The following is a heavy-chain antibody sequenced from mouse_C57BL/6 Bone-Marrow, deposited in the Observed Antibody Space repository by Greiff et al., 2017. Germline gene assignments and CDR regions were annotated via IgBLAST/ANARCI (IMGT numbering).Heavy chain of an antibody. CDR1: GYTFTSYW. D-gene: IGHD6-1*01. CDR2: IHPNSGST. CDR3: ARYHSLFAY. Sequence: VQLQQSGAELVKPGASMKLSCKASGYTFTSYWMHWVKQRPGQGLEWIGMIHPNSGSTNYNEKFKSKATLTVDKSSSTAYMQLSSLTSEDSAVYYCARYHSLFAYWGQGTLVTVSA. V-gene: IGHV1-64*01. J-gene: IGHJ3*01.